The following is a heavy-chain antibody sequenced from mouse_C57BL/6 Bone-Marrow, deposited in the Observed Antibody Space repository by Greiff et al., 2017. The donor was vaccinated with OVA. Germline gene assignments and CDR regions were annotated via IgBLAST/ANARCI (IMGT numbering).Heavy chain of an antibody. CDR3: ATNYYSNYGFAY. CDR1: GYSITSGYD. CDR2: ISYSGST. V-gene: IGHV3-1*01. D-gene: IGHD2-5*01. Sequence: ESGPGMVKPSQSLSLTCTVTGYSITSGYDWHWIRHFPGNKLEWMGYISYSGSTNYNPSLKSRISITHDTSKNHFFLKLNSVTTEDTATYYCATNYYSNYGFAYWGQGTLVTVSA. J-gene: IGHJ3*01.